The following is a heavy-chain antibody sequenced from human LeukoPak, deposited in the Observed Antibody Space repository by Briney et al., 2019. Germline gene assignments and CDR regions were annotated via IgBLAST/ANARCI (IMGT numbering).Heavy chain of an antibody. V-gene: IGHV3-20*04. D-gene: IGHD4-17*01. CDR2: LDWNGGNT. Sequence: PGGSLRLSCAASGFIFDDYAMSWVRQVPGKGLEWISGLDWNGGNTGYSDSVKGRFIISRDNAKNSLYLHMNSLRAEDTALYFCARDGGLGYGDYGDYGSLDVFDVWGQGTMVTVSS. J-gene: IGHJ3*01. CDR1: GFIFDDYA. CDR3: ARDGGLGYGDYGDYGSLDVFDV.